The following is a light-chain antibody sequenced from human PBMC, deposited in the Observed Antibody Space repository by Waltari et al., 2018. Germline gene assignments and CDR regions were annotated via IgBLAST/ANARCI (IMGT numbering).Light chain of an antibody. CDR3: QQYGSSPLT. CDR1: QSVTSNY. Sequence: EIVLTQSPGTLSLSPGERATLSCRASQSVTSNYLAWYQQKPGQAPRLLIYGPSTRATGIPDRFSGSGSGTGFTLTITRLEPEDFAVYYCQQYGSSPLTFGGGTRVEIK. J-gene: IGKJ4*01. CDR2: GPS. V-gene: IGKV3-20*01.